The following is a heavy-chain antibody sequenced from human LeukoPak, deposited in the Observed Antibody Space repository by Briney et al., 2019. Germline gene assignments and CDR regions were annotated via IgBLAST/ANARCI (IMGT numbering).Heavy chain of an antibody. V-gene: IGHV3-23*01. Sequence: GGSLRPSCAASGFTFSNYAMNWVRQAPGKGLEWVSAISGSGDSTYYADSVKGRFTISRDNSKNTLYLQMNSLRAEDTAVYYCAKDHDYYASGPIWGQGTMVTVSS. CDR1: GFTFSNYA. J-gene: IGHJ3*02. CDR2: ISGSGDST. CDR3: AKDHDYYASGPI. D-gene: IGHD3-10*01.